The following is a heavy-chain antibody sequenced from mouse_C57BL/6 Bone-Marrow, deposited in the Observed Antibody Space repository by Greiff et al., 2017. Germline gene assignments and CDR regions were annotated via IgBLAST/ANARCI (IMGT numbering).Heavy chain of an antibody. V-gene: IGHV1-26*01. CDR1: GYTFTDYY. CDR3: ARSMSLMVPLREEVYAMDY. J-gene: IGHJ4*01. D-gene: IGHD2-3*01. Sequence: VQLQQSGPELVKPGASVKISCKASGYTFTDYYMNWVKQSHGKSLEWIGDINPNNGGTSYNQKFKGKATLTVDKSSSTAYMELRSLTSEDSAVYYCARSMSLMVPLREEVYAMDYWGQGTSVTVSS. CDR2: INPNNGGT.